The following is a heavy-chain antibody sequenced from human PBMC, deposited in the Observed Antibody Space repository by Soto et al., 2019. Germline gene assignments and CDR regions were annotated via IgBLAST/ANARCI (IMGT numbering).Heavy chain of an antibody. CDR3: ARRQQSSLRDCVGDWFDH. J-gene: IGHJ5*02. D-gene: IGHD2-21*02. CDR2: ISYDGSSK. CDR1: GFTFSNYA. Sequence: QVQLVESGGGVVQPGRSLRLSCAASGFTFSNYAMHWVRQAPGKGLEWVSGISYDGSSKTYGDSVKGRFTISRDNSKSRLYLQMNSLRPEDTAVYYCARRQQSSLRDCVGDWFDHWGQGTLVTVSS. V-gene: IGHV3-30-3*01.